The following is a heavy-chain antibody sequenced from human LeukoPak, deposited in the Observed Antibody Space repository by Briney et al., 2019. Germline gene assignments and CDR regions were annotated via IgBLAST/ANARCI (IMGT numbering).Heavy chain of an antibody. CDR1: GGSISSYY. CDR2: IYYSGST. D-gene: IGHD2-2*02. J-gene: IGHJ6*02. CDR3: ARALGYCSSTSCYTYYYYGMDV. V-gene: IGHV4-59*01. Sequence: SETLSLTCTVPGGSISSYYWSWIRQPPGKGLEWIGYIYYSGSTNYNPSLKSRVTISVDTSKNQFSLKLSSVTAADTAVYYCARALGYCSSTSCYTYYYYGMDVWGQGTTVTVSS.